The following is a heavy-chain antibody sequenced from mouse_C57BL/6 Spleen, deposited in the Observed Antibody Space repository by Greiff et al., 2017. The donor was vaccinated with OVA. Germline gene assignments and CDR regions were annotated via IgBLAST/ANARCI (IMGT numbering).Heavy chain of an antibody. CDR2: IDPANGNT. V-gene: IGHV14-3*01. J-gene: IGHJ1*03. CDR1: GFNIQNTY. Sequence: VQLKESVAELVRPGASVKLSCTASGFNIQNTYMHWVKQRPEQGLEWIGRIDPANGNTKYAPKFQGKAPITADTSSNTAYLQLSSLTSEDTAIYYCAPFITTVDWYFDVWGTGTTVTVSS. CDR3: APFITTVDWYFDV. D-gene: IGHD1-1*01.